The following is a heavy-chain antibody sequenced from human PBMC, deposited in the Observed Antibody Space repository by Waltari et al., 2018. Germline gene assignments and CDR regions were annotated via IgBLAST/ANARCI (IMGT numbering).Heavy chain of an antibody. V-gene: IGHV4-38-2*02. CDR2: IYHSGST. CDR3: ASAPCGGDCWFDY. D-gene: IGHD2-21*01. J-gene: IGHJ4*02. CDR1: GYSISSGYY. Sequence: QVQLQESGPGLVKPSETLSLTCTVSGYSISSGYYWGWIRQPPGKGLEWIGSIYHSGSTYYTPSLKSRVTISVDTSKNQFSLKLSSVTAADTAVYYCASAPCGGDCWFDYWGQGTLVTVSS.